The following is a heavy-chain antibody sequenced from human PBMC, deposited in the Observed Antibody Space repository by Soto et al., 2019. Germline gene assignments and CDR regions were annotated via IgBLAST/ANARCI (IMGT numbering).Heavy chain of an antibody. CDR1: GGTFSSYA. D-gene: IGHD6-13*01. V-gene: IGHV1-69*13. J-gene: IGHJ4*02. Sequence: SVKVSCKASGGTFSSYAISWVRQAPGQGLEWMGGIIPIFGTANYAQKFQGRVTITADESTSTAYMELSSLRSEDTAVYYCASTGGGIAAAGTSDYWGQGTLVTVSS. CDR2: IIPIFGTA. CDR3: ASTGGGIAAAGTSDY.